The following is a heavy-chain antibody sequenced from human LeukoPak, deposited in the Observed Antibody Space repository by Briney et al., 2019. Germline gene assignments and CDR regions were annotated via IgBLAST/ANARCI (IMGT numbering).Heavy chain of an antibody. CDR3: ARADRNYYYYYMDV. CDR2: IKQDGSEK. Sequence: PGGSLRLSCAASGFTFSSYWMSWVRQAPGKGLEWVANIKQDGSEKYYVDSVKGRFTISRDNAKNSLYLQMSSLRAEDTAVYYCARADRNYYYYYMDVWGKGTTVTVSS. CDR1: GFTFSSYW. V-gene: IGHV3-7*01. J-gene: IGHJ6*03.